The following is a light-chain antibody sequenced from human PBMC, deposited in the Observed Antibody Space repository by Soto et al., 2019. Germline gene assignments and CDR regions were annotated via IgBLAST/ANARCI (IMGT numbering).Light chain of an antibody. CDR2: WAS. CDR1: QTVLYSSNKKNY. Sequence: DIVMTQSPGSLALSLGARATISCKSSQTVLYSSNKKNYLAWYQQKPGQPPKLLIYWASTRESGVPDRFIGSGSGTSFTLTISNLQDEDVAVYFCQQYYDTPPTFGQGTKVEI. CDR3: QQYYDTPPT. J-gene: IGKJ1*01. V-gene: IGKV4-1*01.